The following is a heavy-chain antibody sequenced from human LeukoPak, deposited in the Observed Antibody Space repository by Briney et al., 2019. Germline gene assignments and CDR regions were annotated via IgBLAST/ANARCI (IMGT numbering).Heavy chain of an antibody. CDR2: IYSGGST. J-gene: IGHJ5*02. CDR3: ARSYDSSGYNYDWFDP. V-gene: IGHV3-66*01. D-gene: IGHD3-22*01. CDR1: GFTVNSNY. Sequence: GGSLRLSCAASGFTVNSNYMSWVRQAPGKGLEWVSVIYSGGSTYYADSVKGRFTISRDDSKNTLYLQMNSLRAEDTAIYYCARSYDSSGYNYDWFDPWGQGTLVTVSS.